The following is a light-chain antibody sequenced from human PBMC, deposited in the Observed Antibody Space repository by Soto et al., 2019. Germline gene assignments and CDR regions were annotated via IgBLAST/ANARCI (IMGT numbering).Light chain of an antibody. CDR2: EAS. Sequence: DIQMTQSPSTLSASVGDRVTITCRASQGISTWLAWYQQKPGKALKLLIYEASSLESGVPASFICSGSGTEFTLTINMLQPNDFATYPCLQYNRYSWTFGQGTKV. V-gene: IGKV1-5*03. CDR1: QGISTW. CDR3: LQYNRYSWT. J-gene: IGKJ1*01.